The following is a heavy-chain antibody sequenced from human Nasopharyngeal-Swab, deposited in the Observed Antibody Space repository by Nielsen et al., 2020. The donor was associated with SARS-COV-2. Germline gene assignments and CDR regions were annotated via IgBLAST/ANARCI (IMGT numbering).Heavy chain of an antibody. CDR1: VYTFLDFS. V-gene: IGHV1-3*01. D-gene: IGHD6-13*01. CDR3: ARLGAAGDFDY. Sequence: ASVTVSCKASVYTFLDFSVHWVRQAPGQRLEWMGRINPDNGYTKYSQMFQDRVSITRDTSANTVYMELSNLRSEDTAVVFCARLGAAGDFDYWGQGSLVTVSS. CDR2: INPDNGYT. J-gene: IGHJ4*02.